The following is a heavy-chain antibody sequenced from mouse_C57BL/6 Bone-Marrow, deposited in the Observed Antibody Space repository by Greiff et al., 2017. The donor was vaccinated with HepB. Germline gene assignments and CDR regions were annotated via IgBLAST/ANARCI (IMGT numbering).Heavy chain of an antibody. CDR1: GYTFTSYG. J-gene: IGHJ4*01. CDR2: IYPRSGNT. CDR3: AAIYYGNPYAMDY. D-gene: IGHD2-1*01. Sequence: QVQLKQSGAELARPGASVKLSCKASGYTFTSYGISWVKQRTGQGLEWIGEIYPRSGNTYYNEKFKGKATLTADKSSSTAYMELRSLTSEDSAVYFCAAIYYGNPYAMDYWGQGTSVTVSS. V-gene: IGHV1-81*01.